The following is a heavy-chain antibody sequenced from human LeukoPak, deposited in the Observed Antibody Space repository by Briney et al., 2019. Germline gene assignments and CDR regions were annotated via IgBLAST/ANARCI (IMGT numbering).Heavy chain of an antibody. CDR3: ARVIHLERVSWFDP. CDR1: GFTFSSYW. Sequence: GGSMRLSCAASGFTFSSYWMSWVRQAPGKGLEWVANRKQDGSEKYYVDSVKGRFTISRDNAKNSLYLQMNSLRAEDTAVYYCARVIHLERVSWFDPWGQGTLVTVSS. J-gene: IGHJ5*02. V-gene: IGHV3-7*01. D-gene: IGHD1-1*01. CDR2: RKQDGSEK.